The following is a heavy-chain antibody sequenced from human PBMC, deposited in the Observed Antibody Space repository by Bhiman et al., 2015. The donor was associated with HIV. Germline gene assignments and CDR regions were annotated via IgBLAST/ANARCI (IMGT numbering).Heavy chain of an antibody. CDR2: ISSSSSYI. D-gene: IGHD6-13*01. CDR3: AREFTGYSSSNFDY. Sequence: VQLVESGGGLVKPGGSLRLSCAASGFTFSSYSMNWVRQAPGKGLEWVSSISSSSSYIYYADSVKGRFTISRDNAKNSLYLQMNSLRAEDTAVYYCAREFTGYSSSNFDYWGQGTLVTVSS. V-gene: IGHV3-21*01. CDR1: GFTFSSYS. J-gene: IGHJ4*02.